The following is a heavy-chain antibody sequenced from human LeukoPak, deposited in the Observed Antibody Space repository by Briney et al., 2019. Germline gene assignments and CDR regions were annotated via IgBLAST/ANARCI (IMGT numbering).Heavy chain of an antibody. J-gene: IGHJ4*02. Sequence: PGGSLRLSCAASGFTFSSYSMNWVRQAPGKGLEWVSSISSSSSYIYYADSLKGRFTISRDDAKNSLYLQMNSLRAEDTAVYYCASGRTIFGVVIVDYFDYWGQGTLVTVSS. V-gene: IGHV3-21*01. CDR2: ISSSSSYI. CDR1: GFTFSSYS. D-gene: IGHD3-3*01. CDR3: ASGRTIFGVVIVDYFDY.